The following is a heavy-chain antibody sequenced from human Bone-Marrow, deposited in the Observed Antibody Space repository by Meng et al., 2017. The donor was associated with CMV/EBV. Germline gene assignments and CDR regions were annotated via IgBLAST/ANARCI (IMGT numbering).Heavy chain of an antibody. V-gene: IGHV5-51*04. Sequence: GESLKMSCRGSGYTFTDYWIVWVRQMPGKGLEWMGIIYPGDSGTRYRPSFQGQVTISSDKPINTAYLQWSSLQASDTAIYYCESAPGYCYNSICRHLQLHYGLDFWGQGTRVTVSS. CDR1: GYTFTDYW. J-gene: IGHJ6*02. CDR3: ESAPGYCYNSICRHLQLHYGLDF. CDR2: IYPGDSGT. D-gene: IGHD2-15*01.